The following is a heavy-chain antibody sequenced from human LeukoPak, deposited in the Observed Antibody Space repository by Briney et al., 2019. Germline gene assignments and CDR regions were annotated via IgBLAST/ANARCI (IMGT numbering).Heavy chain of an antibody. CDR3: VKGGATRGRFEN. Sequence: GVPLSLPCVPSEFRLKFQTMAGFRKAPGRGLDWVASMKEDGSEIRYVDSVKGRFTISRDNSKNSLYLQMNSLRADDTGVYRCVKGGATRGRFENWGQGTLVTVSS. D-gene: IGHD1-26*01. J-gene: IGHJ4*02. CDR2: MKEDGSEI. V-gene: IGHV3-7*01. CDR1: EFRLKFQT.